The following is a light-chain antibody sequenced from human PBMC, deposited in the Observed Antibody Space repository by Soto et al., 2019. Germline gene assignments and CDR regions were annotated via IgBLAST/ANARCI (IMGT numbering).Light chain of an antibody. J-gene: IGKJ4*01. CDR1: QSVSSSS. V-gene: IGKV3-20*01. CDR2: GAS. Sequence: EIVLTQSPGTLSLSPGERATLSCRDSQSVSSSSLAWYQQKPGQAPRLRIYGASSRATGIPDRFSGSGSGTVFTLTISRLEPEDFAVYYCQQYGSSLLTFGGGTKVEIK. CDR3: QQYGSSLLT.